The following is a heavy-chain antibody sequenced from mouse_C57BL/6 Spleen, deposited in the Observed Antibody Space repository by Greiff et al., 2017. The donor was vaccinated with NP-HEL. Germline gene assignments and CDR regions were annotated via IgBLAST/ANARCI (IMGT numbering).Heavy chain of an antibody. CDR3: SKITTGVGTGEYYFDY. CDR1: GYTFTSYW. Sequence: QVQLQQPGAELVMPGASVKLSCKASGYTFTSYWMHWVKQRPGQGLEWIGEIDPSDSYTNYNQKCKGKSTLTVDKSSSTAYMQLSSLTSEDSAVYYCSKITTGVGTGEYYFDYWGQGTTLTVSS. V-gene: IGHV1-69*01. CDR2: IDPSDSYT. D-gene: IGHD1-1*01. J-gene: IGHJ2*01.